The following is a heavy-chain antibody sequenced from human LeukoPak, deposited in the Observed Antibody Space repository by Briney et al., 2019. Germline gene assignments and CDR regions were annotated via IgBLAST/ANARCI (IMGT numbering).Heavy chain of an antibody. Sequence: PSETLSLTCTVSGGSISSYYWNWIRQPPGKGLEWIGYIDYIRTTDYNPSLKSRVTISLDTSKNRFSLKLSSVTAADTAMYYCARSYSSSYHYYYYGMDVWGQGTTVTVSS. CDR1: GGSISSYY. CDR3: ARSYSSSYHYYYYGMDV. CDR2: IDYIRTT. J-gene: IGHJ6*02. D-gene: IGHD6-13*01. V-gene: IGHV4-59*08.